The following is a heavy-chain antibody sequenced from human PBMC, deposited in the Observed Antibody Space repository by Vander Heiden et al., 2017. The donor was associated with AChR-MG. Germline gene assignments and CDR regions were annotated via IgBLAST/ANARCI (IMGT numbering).Heavy chain of an antibody. J-gene: IGHJ4*02. CDR2: IYHSGST. V-gene: IGHV4-38-2*01. D-gene: IGHD3-3*01. CDR1: GYSISGGYC. CDR3: VSLLIWEWFPGAFDY. Sequence: QVQLRRSGPGLVRPLETVSLTCAVAGYSISGGYCRGCSRQPPGKGLEWIGSIYHSGSTYYHPSLNIRVTISVDTAKIQCSLKLSSVTAADTAVYYCVSLLIWEWFPGAFDYWGQGTLVTVSS.